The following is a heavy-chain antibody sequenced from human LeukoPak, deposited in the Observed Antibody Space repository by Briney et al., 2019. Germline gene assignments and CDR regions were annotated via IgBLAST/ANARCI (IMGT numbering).Heavy chain of an antibody. V-gene: IGHV3-7*01. CDR1: GFTFSSYW. CDR3: GSIGSSWYEDY. J-gene: IGHJ4*02. Sequence: GGSLRLSCAASGFTFSSYWMSWVRRAPGKGLEWVANIKQDGSEKYYVDSVKGGFIISRDNAKNSLYLQMNSLRAEDTAVYYCGSIGSSWYEDYCGQGTLVTVSS. CDR2: IKQDGSEK. D-gene: IGHD6-13*01.